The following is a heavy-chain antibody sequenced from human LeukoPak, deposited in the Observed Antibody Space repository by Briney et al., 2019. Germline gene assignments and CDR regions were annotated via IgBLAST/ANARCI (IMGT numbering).Heavy chain of an antibody. Sequence: SETLSLTCAVYGGSFSGYYWSWIRQPPGKGLEWIGEINHSGSTNYNPSLKSRVTISVDTSKNQFFLKLSSVTAADTAVYYCAREGYSYDFDYWGQGTLGTVSS. J-gene: IGHJ4*02. CDR2: INHSGST. CDR3: AREGYSYDFDY. D-gene: IGHD5-18*01. V-gene: IGHV4-34*01. CDR1: GGSFSGYY.